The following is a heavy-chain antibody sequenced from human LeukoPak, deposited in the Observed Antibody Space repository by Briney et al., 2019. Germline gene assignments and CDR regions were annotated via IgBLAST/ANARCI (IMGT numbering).Heavy chain of an antibody. V-gene: IGHV3-53*05. CDR3: TRVSWRGEIY. D-gene: IGHD3-3*01. Sequence: PGGSLRLSCAASGFTVSSNYMTWVRQAPGKGLEWVSVIYSGGGTYYADSVKGRFTISRDNFKNTLYLQMNSLRGEDTAVYYCTRVSWRGEIYWGQGTLVSVSS. CDR1: GFTVSSNY. CDR2: IYSGGGT. J-gene: IGHJ4*02.